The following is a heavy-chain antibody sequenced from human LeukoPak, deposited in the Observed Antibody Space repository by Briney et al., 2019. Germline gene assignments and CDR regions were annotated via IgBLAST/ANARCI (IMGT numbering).Heavy chain of an antibody. D-gene: IGHD3-10*01. Sequence: GGSLTLSCPASGFTFTSYGMHWVRQAPAKGLDWVALIPYYGYYKYYSDSVKGRFTISSDTSKHTMYLQMNSLRAEDTAVYYCARDLSPVVRASPMGYWGQGTLVTVSS. CDR3: ARDLSPVVRASPMGY. CDR2: IPYYGYYK. J-gene: IGHJ4*02. CDR1: GFTFTSYG. V-gene: IGHV3-30*03.